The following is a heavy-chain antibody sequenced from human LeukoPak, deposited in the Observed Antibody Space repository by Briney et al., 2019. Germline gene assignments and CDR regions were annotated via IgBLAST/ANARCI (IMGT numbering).Heavy chain of an antibody. J-gene: IGHJ4*02. Sequence: PSETLSLTCTVSGVSISSGGYYWSWIRQHPGKRLEWIGYIYYSGNTYYNPSLKSRVAISVDTSKNQFSLNLYSVTAADTAVYYCARAEMASLNYFDYWGQGSLVTVSS. D-gene: IGHD5-24*01. V-gene: IGHV4-31*03. CDR3: ARAEMASLNYFDY. CDR2: IYYSGNT. CDR1: GVSISSGGYY.